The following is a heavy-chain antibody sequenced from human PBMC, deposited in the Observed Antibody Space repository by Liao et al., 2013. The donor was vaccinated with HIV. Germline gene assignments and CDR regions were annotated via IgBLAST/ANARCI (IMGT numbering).Heavy chain of an antibody. D-gene: IGHD2/OR15-2a*01. J-gene: IGHJ4*02. CDR1: GGSFSNYY. V-gene: IGHV4-34*01. CDR2: INHSGST. Sequence: QVQLQQWGAGLLKPSETLSLTCAVYGGSFSNYYWSWIRQPPGKGLEWIGEINHSGSTNYNPSLKSRVTISVDTSKNQFSLKLSSVTAADTAVYYCARHPGIRRHFDYWGQGTLVTVSS. CDR3: ARHPGIRRHFDY.